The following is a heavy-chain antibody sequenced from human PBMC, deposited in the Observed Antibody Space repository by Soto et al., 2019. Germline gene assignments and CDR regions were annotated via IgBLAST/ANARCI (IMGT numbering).Heavy chain of an antibody. J-gene: IGHJ5*02. D-gene: IGHD1-26*01. CDR1: GFTFSSYW. CDR3: ARVRVGADWFDP. V-gene: IGHV3-74*01. CDR2: INSDGSST. Sequence: GGSLRLSCAASGFTFSSYWIHWVRQTPGKGLVWVSRINSDGSSTRYADSVKGRFTISRDNAKNTMYLQMNSLRAEDTAVYYCARVRVGADWFDPWGQGTLVTVSS.